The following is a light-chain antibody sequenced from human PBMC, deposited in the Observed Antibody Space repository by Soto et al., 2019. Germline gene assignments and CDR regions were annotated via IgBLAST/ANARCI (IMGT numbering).Light chain of an antibody. Sequence: EIQMTQYPSTLSASLGDRSTITCRASQSISSWLAWYQQKPGKSPNVLIYDASSLESGVPSRLSGSGSGTEFPLTISSLQPDDFATYYCQQYNSYSLFGQGTKVENK. V-gene: IGKV1-5*01. CDR2: DAS. CDR3: QQYNSYSL. J-gene: IGKJ1*01. CDR1: QSISSW.